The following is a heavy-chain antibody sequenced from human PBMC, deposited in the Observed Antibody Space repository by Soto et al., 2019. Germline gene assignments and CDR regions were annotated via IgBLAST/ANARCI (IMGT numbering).Heavy chain of an antibody. J-gene: IGHJ6*02. D-gene: IGHD4-4*01. CDR1: GFTFSSYG. V-gene: IGHV3-30*18. CDR3: AKDYVTSMWYYYYGMDV. Sequence: QVQLVESGGGVVQPGRSLRLSCAASGFTFSSYGMHWVRQAPGKGLAWVAVISYDGSNKYYADPVKGRFTITKDNSKNTLYLQMNSLRAEDTAVYYCAKDYVTSMWYYYYGMDVWGQGTTVTVSS. CDR2: ISYDGSNK.